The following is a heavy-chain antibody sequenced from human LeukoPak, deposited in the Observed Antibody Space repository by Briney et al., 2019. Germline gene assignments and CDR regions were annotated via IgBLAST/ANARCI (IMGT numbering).Heavy chain of an antibody. CDR3: VRRSGSPPEFDY. CDR2: ISGYNGNT. J-gene: IGHJ4*02. V-gene: IGHV1-18*01. D-gene: IGHD1-26*01. CDR1: GYTFASYG. Sequence: ASVMVSCKTSGYTFASYGVSWVRQAPGQGLEWMGWISGYNGNTNYAQKLQGRVTMTTDTSTSTAYMELRSLRSDDTAVYYCVRRSGSPPEFDYWGQGTLVTVSS.